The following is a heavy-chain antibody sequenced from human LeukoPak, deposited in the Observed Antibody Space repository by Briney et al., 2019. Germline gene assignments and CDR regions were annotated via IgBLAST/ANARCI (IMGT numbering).Heavy chain of an antibody. D-gene: IGHD2-2*01. CDR3: AKDPAGYCSSTSCSYFDY. V-gene: IGHV3-33*06. J-gene: IGHJ4*02. CDR2: IWYDGSNK. Sequence: GGSLRLSCAASGFTFSSYGMHWVRQAPGKGLEWVAVIWYDGSNKYYADSVKGRFTISRDNSKNTLYLQMNSLRAEDTAVYYCAKDPAGYCSSTSCSYFDYWGQGTLVTVSS. CDR1: GFTFSSYG.